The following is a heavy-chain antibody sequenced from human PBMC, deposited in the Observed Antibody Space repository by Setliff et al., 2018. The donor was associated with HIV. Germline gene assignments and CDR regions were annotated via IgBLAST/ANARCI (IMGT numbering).Heavy chain of an antibody. D-gene: IGHD6-19*01. CDR1: GYTFTTYG. J-gene: IGHJ6*02. Sequence: ASVKVSCKASGYTFTTYGISWVRQAPGHGLEWMGWISPNFGHTIYAQNFVGRVTMTVDTSTSRAYMELRSLRSDDTAVYFCARLGSGWSDSYYYAMDIWGQGTTVTVSS. CDR3: ARLGSGWSDSYYYAMDI. CDR2: ISPNFGHT. V-gene: IGHV1-18*01.